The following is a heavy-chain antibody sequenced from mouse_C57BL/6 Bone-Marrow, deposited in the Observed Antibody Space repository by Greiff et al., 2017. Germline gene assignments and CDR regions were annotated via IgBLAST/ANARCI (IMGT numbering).Heavy chain of an antibody. Sequence: QVQLQQSGAELVRPGTSVKMSCKASGYTFTNYWIGWAKQRPGHGLEWIGDLYPGGGYTNYNEKFKGKATLTADKSSSTAYMQFSSLTSEDSAIYYCARSAYYSSWFAYWGQGTLVTVSA. CDR2: LYPGGGYT. J-gene: IGHJ3*01. V-gene: IGHV1-63*01. D-gene: IGHD2-12*01. CDR3: ARSAYYSSWFAY. CDR1: GYTFTNYW.